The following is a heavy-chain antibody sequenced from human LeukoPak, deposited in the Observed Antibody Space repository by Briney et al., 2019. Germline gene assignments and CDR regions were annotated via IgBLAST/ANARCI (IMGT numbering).Heavy chain of an antibody. CDR3: AKGNGYSYGRYYFDY. J-gene: IGHJ4*02. CDR1: GFTFSSYA. CDR2: ITASGDNT. D-gene: IGHD5-18*01. Sequence: PGGSLRLSCAASGFTFSSYAMGWGRQAPGKGLEWVSAITASGDNTYYADSVKGRLTISRDNSKNTLYLQMNSLRAEDTAVYYCAKGNGYSYGRYYFDYWGQGTLVTVSS. V-gene: IGHV3-23*01.